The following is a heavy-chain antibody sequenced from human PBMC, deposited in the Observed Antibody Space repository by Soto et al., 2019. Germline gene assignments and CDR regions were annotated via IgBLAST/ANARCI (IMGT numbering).Heavy chain of an antibody. CDR2: IHSDGTST. CDR1: GFTFDYYW. CDR3: ARGDRGAFDL. J-gene: IGHJ3*01. Sequence: EVQLVESGGGLVQPGESLRLSCAASGFTFDYYWMHWVRQAPGKGLVWVSRIHSDGTSTTYADSVKGRFTISRDNAKNTLSLQMNSLIAEDTAVYYCARGDRGAFDLWGQGTVVTVSS. V-gene: IGHV3-74*01. D-gene: IGHD1-26*01.